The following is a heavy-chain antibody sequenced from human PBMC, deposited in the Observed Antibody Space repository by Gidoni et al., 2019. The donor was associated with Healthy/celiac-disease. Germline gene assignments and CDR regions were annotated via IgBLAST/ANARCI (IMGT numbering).Heavy chain of an antibody. Sequence: EVQLVESGGGLVKPGGALRLSCAASGFTFSSYSMNWVRLAPGKALDWVSSISSSSSYIYYADSVKGRFTISRDNAKNSLYLQMNSLRAEDTAVYYCARTHYGDAAHYDYWGQGTLVTVSS. J-gene: IGHJ4*02. V-gene: IGHV3-21*01. D-gene: IGHD4-17*01. CDR1: GFTFSSYS. CDR3: ARTHYGDAAHYDY. CDR2: ISSSSSYI.